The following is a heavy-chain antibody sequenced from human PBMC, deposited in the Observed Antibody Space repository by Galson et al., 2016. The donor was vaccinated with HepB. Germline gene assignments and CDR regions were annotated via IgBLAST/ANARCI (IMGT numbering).Heavy chain of an antibody. D-gene: IGHD4-17*01. J-gene: IGHJ6*03. V-gene: IGHV3-33*01. Sequence: SLRLSCAASGFTFSDYIMHWVRQAPGRGLEWVAVIWYDGGNKYYADSVQGRFTISRDNSKNTQYLQMNSRRAEDTAVYYCARRYGDYDLVYYYYCYMDVWVKGTTVTVSS. CDR1: GFTFSDYI. CDR2: IWYDGGNK. CDR3: ARRYGDYDLVYYYYCYMDV.